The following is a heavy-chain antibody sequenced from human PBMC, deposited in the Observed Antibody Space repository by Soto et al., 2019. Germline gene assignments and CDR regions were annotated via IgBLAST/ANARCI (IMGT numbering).Heavy chain of an antibody. Sequence: SVTVSCKASGYTFTDYYMYWVRQAPGQGLEWMGWINPKRGSTDYLQKFQGRVTMTRDPSISTIYMELSSLRSDDTAVYYCAKVSGPSSAYEFALDVWGQGIXVTVSS. CDR2: INPKRGST. D-gene: IGHD6-6*01. CDR3: AKVSGPSSAYEFALDV. J-gene: IGHJ6*02. CDR1: GYTFTDYY. V-gene: IGHV1-2*02.